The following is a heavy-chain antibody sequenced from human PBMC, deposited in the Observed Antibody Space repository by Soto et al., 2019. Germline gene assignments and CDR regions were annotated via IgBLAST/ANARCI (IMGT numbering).Heavy chain of an antibody. D-gene: IGHD3-3*01. J-gene: IGHJ6*02. V-gene: IGHV4-34*01. Sequence: QVPLPQWGAVMLKPSETLSLTCAVYGGSFSGYYWRWIRQPPGKGLEWIGEINHSGSTKYNPSLKIRGTMSVDTSKSQCSLKLSSVIAAHTTVYCCAIFGLDDFWSVYPFRYYGMDVVGHGTTVTVSS. CDR1: GGSFSGYY. CDR2: INHSGST. CDR3: AIFGLDDFWSVYPFRYYGMDV.